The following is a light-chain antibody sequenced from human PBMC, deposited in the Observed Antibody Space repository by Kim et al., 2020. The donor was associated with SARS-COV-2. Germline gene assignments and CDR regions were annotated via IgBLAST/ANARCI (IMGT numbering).Light chain of an antibody. V-gene: IGKV1-27*01. CDR3: QKYNSAPCT. CDR2: AAS. Sequence: VSVGDRVTITCRASQGITNSLAWYQQKPGKVPQLLIYAASALQSGVPSRFSGSGSGTDFTLTISSLQPEDVATYYCQKYNSAPCTFGQGTKVDIK. J-gene: IGKJ1*01. CDR1: QGITNS.